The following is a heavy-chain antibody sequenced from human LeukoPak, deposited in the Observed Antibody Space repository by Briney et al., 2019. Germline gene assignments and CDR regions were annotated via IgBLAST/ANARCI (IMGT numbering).Heavy chain of an antibody. J-gene: IGHJ4*02. Sequence: ASVKVSCKASGGTFSSYAISWVRQAPGQGLEWMGGIIPIFGTANYAQKFQGRVTITADESTSTAYMELSSLRSEDTAVYYCARDVRSWSYSSSSEAFDYWGQGILVTVSA. CDR1: GGTFSSYA. D-gene: IGHD6-6*01. CDR3: ARDVRSWSYSSSSEAFDY. CDR2: IIPIFGTA. V-gene: IGHV1-69*13.